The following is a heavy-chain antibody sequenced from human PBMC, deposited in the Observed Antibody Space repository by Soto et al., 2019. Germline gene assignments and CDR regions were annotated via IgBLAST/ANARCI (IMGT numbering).Heavy chain of an antibody. CDR1: GFTFTTYA. V-gene: IGHV3-23*01. Sequence: GGSLRLSCAASGFTFTTYAMNWVRQAPGKGLEWVSTVSGSGGSTYHADSVKGRFTVSRDNSKNTLYLQMNSLRAEDTAVYYCARDFVVQAAMGGYYYYYGMDVWGQGTTVTVSS. D-gene: IGHD2-2*01. J-gene: IGHJ6*02. CDR2: VSGSGGST. CDR3: ARDFVVQAAMGGYYYYYGMDV.